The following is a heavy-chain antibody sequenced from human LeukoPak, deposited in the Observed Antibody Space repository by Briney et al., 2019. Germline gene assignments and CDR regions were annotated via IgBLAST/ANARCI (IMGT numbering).Heavy chain of an antibody. Sequence: GGSLRLSCAASGFTVSSNYMSWVRQAPGKGLEWVSVIYSGGSTYYADSVKGRFTISRDNSKNTLYLQMNSLRAEDTAVYYCARHIAAAGTRDYWGQGTLVTVSS. CDR2: IYSGGST. CDR3: ARHIAAAGTRDY. J-gene: IGHJ4*02. CDR1: GFTVSSNY. V-gene: IGHV3-66*02. D-gene: IGHD6-13*01.